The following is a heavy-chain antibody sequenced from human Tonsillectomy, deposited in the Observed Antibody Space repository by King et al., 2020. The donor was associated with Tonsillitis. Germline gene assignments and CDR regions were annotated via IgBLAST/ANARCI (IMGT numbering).Heavy chain of an antibody. J-gene: IGHJ4*01. CDR3: AREPVNFAFFTGYYGLGFDY. D-gene: IGHD3/OR15-3a*01. V-gene: IGHV3-21*06. CDR1: GFTFSSFS. Sequence: QLVQSGGGLVKPGGSLRLSCAASGFTFSSFSMNWVRQAPGKGLEWVSSISGGSRYIFYADSLKGRFTTSRDNAQNSLYLQMDSLRAEDTAVYYCAREPVNFAFFTGYYGLGFDYWGHGTLVTVSS. CDR2: ISGGSRYI.